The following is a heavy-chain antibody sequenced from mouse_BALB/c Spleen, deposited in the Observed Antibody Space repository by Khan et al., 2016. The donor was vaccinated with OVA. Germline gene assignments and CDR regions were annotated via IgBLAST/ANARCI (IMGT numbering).Heavy chain of an antibody. CDR3: AKEGAYYRSDGWFAY. CDR1: GYTFTTYT. Sequence: VQLQQSGAELARPGASVKMSCKASGYTFTTYTIHWVKQRPGQGLEWIGYIIPSTDYTTYTQTFKDKATLTADKSSSTAYMQLSSLTSDDSAVYYCAKEGAYYRSDGWFAYWGQGTLVTVSA. J-gene: IGHJ3*01. V-gene: IGHV1-4*01. CDR2: IIPSTDYT. D-gene: IGHD2-14*01.